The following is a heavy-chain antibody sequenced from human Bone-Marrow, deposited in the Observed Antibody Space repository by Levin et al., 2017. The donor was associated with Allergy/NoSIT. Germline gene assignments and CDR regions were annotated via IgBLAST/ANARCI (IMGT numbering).Heavy chain of an antibody. V-gene: IGHV3-48*04. J-gene: IGHJ4*02. D-gene: IGHD1-1*01. CDR1: GFTFRSYN. CDR3: ARARSTIGPGRGPYYFDY. CDR2: ISSSSSTI. Sequence: LSLTCAASGFTFRSYNMNWVRQAPGKGLEWVSYISSSSSTIYYADSVRGRFTISRDNAKNSLYLQMNSLRAEDTAVYYCARARSTIGPGRGPYYFDYWGQGTLVTVSS.